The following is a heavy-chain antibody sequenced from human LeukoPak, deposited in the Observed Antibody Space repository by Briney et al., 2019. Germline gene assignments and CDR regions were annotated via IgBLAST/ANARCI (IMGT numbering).Heavy chain of an antibody. CDR2: IHASGIT. J-gene: IGHJ4*02. V-gene: IGHV4-4*09. CDR3: ARVIRWLQYYFDY. Sequence: SETLSLTCTVSGDSFSSYYWSWIRQPPGKGLEWIGFIHASGITNYNPSLDSRDTISVDTSKNQFPLKLSSVTAADTAVYYCARVIRWLQYYFDYWGQGTLVTVSS. D-gene: IGHD5-24*01. CDR1: GDSFSSYY.